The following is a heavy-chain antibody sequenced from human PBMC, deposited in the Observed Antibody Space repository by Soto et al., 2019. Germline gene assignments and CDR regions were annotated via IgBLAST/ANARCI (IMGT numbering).Heavy chain of an antibody. Sequence: GGSLRLSCAASGFTFSSYAMSWVRQAPGKGLEWVSAISGSGGSTYYADSVKGRFTISRDNSKNTLYLQMNSLRAEDTAVYYCAKGDSGSYTLYYYYMDVWGKGTTVTVS. CDR2: ISGSGGST. J-gene: IGHJ6*03. CDR1: GFTFSSYA. CDR3: AKGDSGSYTLYYYYMDV. D-gene: IGHD3-10*01. V-gene: IGHV3-23*01.